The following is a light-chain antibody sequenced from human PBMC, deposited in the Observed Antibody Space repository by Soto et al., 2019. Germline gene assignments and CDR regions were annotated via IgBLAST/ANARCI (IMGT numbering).Light chain of an antibody. CDR2: DVS. CDR1: SSDVGGYNY. CDR3: CSYAGSYTWV. Sequence: QSALTQPRSVSGSPGQSVTISCTGTSSDVGGYNYVAWYQQHPGKAPKLVIYDVSKRPSGVPDRFSGSKSGNTASLTISGLQAEDEADYDCCSYAGSYTWVFGGGTKLPVL. J-gene: IGLJ3*02. V-gene: IGLV2-11*01.